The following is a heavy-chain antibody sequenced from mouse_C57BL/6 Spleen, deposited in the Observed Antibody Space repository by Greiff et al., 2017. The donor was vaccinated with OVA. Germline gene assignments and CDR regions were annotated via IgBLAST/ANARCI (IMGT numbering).Heavy chain of an antibody. Sequence: VKLQQPGAELVKPGASVKLSCKASGYTFTSYWMQWVKQRPGQGLEWIGEIDPSDSYTNYNQKFKGKATLTVDTSSRTAYMQLSSLTAEDSAVYYCARVGSSGYWGQGTTLTVSA. CDR2: IDPSDSYT. V-gene: IGHV1-50*01. CDR3: ARVGSSGY. D-gene: IGHD6-1*01. J-gene: IGHJ2*01. CDR1: GYTFTSYW.